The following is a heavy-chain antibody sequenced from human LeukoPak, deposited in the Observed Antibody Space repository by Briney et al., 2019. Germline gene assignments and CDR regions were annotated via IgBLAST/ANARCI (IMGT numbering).Heavy chain of an antibody. J-gene: IGHJ4*02. D-gene: IGHD5-18*01. CDR3: AREGTAMVSFDY. CDR2: ISSGGNTI. Sequence: GGSLRLSRAASGFTFSSYEMNWVRQAPGKGLEWVSYISSGGNTIYYADSVKGRFTISRDNAKNSLYLQMNSLRAEDTAVYYCAREGTAMVSFDYWGQGTLVTVSS. CDR1: GFTFSSYE. V-gene: IGHV3-48*03.